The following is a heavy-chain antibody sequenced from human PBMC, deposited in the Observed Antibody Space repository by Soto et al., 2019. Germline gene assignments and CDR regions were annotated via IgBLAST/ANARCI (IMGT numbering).Heavy chain of an antibody. Sequence: ESGGGLVKPGGSLRLSCAASGFTFSSYSMNWVRQAPGKGLEWVSSISSSSSYIYYADSVKGRFTISRDNAKNSLYLQMNSLRAQDTAVYYCARSGYSYGGYYFDYWGQGTLVTVSS. CDR1: GFTFSSYS. V-gene: IGHV3-21*01. CDR3: ARSGYSYGGYYFDY. J-gene: IGHJ4*02. D-gene: IGHD5-18*01. CDR2: ISSSSSYI.